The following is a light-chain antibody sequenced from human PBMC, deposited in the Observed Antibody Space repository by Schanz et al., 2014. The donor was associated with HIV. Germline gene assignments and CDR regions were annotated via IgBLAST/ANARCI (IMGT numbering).Light chain of an antibody. CDR1: RNDVGTYNL. J-gene: IGLJ2*01. V-gene: IGLV2-14*02. Sequence: QSALTQPASVSGSPGQSITISCTGTRNDVGTYNLVSWYQQHPGKAPKLMIYEGSKRPSGVSNRFSGSKSGNTASLTISGLQAEDEADYYCCSYTSSSTLDVVFGGGTKLTVL. CDR3: CSYTSSSTLDVV. CDR2: EGS.